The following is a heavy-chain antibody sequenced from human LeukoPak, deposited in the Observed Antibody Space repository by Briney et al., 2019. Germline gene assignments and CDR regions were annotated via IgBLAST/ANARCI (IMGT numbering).Heavy chain of an antibody. CDR3: AKPGPPSPGVGYCSSTSCRGPFDY. J-gene: IGHJ4*02. CDR1: GFTFSSYA. CDR2: ISYDGSNK. Sequence: GGSLRLSCAASGFTFSSYAMRWVRQAPGKGLEWVAVISYDGSNKYYADSVKGRFTISRDNAKNTLYLQMNSLRAEDTAVYYCAKPGPPSPGVGYCSSTSCRGPFDYWGQGTLLTVSS. D-gene: IGHD2-2*01. V-gene: IGHV3-30-3*02.